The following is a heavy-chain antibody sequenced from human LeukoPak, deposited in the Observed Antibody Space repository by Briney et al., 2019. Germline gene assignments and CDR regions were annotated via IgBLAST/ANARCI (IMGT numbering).Heavy chain of an antibody. V-gene: IGHV4-59*08. D-gene: IGHD4-23*01. CDR3: ARHYYGGSGAFDI. J-gene: IGHJ3*02. CDR2: IYYSGTT. Sequence: SETLSLTCTVSGGSISGYYWSWIRQPPGKGLEWIGYIYYSGTTYYNPSLKSRVTMSVDTSKNQFSLKLSSVTAADTAVYYCARHYYGGSGAFDIWGQGTMVTVSS. CDR1: GGSISGYY.